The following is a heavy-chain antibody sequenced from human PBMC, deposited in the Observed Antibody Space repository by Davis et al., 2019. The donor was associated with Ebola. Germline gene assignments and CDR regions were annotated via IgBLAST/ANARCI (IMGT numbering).Heavy chain of an antibody. V-gene: IGHV3-30*04. D-gene: IGHD5-12*01. CDR3: ARPPTYSGYDL. Sequence: GESLKISCAASGFTFSSYAMHWVRQAPGKGLEWVAVISYDGSNKYYADSVKGRFTISRDNSKNTLYLQMSSLRAEDTAVYYCARPPTYSGYDLWGQGTLVTVSS. CDR1: GFTFSSYA. CDR2: ISYDGSNK. J-gene: IGHJ5*02.